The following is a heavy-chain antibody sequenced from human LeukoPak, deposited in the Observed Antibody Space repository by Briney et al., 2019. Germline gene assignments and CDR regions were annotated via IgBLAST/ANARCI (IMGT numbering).Heavy chain of an antibody. CDR1: GYTFTGYY. Sequence: ASVKVSCKASGYTFTGYYMHWVRQAPGQGLEWMGWMNPNSGNTGYAQKFQGRVTMTRNTSISTAYMELSSLRSEDTAVYYCARGRRGWSGYSFSRNYYMDVWGKGTTVTVSS. CDR2: MNPNSGNT. J-gene: IGHJ6*03. D-gene: IGHD3-3*01. CDR3: ARGRRGWSGYSFSRNYYMDV. V-gene: IGHV1-8*02.